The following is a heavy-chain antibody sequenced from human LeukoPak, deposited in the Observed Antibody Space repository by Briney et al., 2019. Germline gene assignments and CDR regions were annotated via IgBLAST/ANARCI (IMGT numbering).Heavy chain of an antibody. V-gene: IGHV4-34*01. CDR1: GGSFSGYY. CDR3: ARGLPTWIQLWFLNSNSYYYYGMDV. CDR2: INHSGST. Sequence: PSETLSLTCAVYGGSFSGYYWSWIRQPPGKGLEWIGEINHSGSTNYNPSLKSRVTISVDTSKNQFSLKLSSVTAADTAVYYCARGLPTWIQLWFLNSNSYYYYGMDVWGQGTTVTVSS. D-gene: IGHD5-18*01. J-gene: IGHJ6*02.